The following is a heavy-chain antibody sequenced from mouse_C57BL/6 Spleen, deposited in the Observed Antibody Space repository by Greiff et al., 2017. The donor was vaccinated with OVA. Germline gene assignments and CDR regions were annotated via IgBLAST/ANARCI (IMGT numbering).Heavy chain of an antibody. D-gene: IGHD4-1*01. CDR1: GYAFSSSW. CDR3: AREGLGRGDWYFDV. V-gene: IGHV1-82*01. J-gene: IGHJ1*03. Sequence: QVQLQQSGPELVKPGASVKISCKASGYAFSSSWMNWVKQRPGKGLEWIGRIYPGDGDTNYNGKFKGKATLTADKSSSTAYMQLSSLTSEDSAVYFCAREGLGRGDWYFDVWGTGTTVTVSS. CDR2: IYPGDGDT.